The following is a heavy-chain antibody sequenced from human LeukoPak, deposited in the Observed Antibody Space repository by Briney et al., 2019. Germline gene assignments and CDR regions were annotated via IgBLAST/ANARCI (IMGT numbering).Heavy chain of an antibody. V-gene: IGHV4-61*02. CDR1: GGSISSGSYY. Sequence: SETLSLTCTVSGGSISSGSYYWSWIRQPAGKGLEWIGRIYTSGSTNYNPSLKSRVTILVDTSKNQFSLKLSSVTAADTAVYYCARQMTVRGIWFDPWGQGTLVTVSS. J-gene: IGHJ5*02. CDR2: IYTSGST. CDR3: ARQMTVRGIWFDP. D-gene: IGHD3-10*01.